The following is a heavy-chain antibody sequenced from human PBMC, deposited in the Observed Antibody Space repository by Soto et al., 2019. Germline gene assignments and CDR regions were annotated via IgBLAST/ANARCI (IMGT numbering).Heavy chain of an antibody. CDR3: ASTASLDY. V-gene: IGHV3-7*01. Sequence: EVALVESGGGLVQPGGSLRLSCAASGFTFSIYWMSWVRQAPGKGLEWVANIKQDASEKYYVDSVKGRFTISRDNARSSLYLQMNSLRAEDTAVYYCASTASLDYWGQGTLVTVSS. CDR1: GFTFSIYW. CDR2: IKQDASEK. J-gene: IGHJ4*02. D-gene: IGHD2-21*02.